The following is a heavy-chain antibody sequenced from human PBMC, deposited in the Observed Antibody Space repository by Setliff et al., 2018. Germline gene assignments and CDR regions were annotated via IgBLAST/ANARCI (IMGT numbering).Heavy chain of an antibody. CDR2: ISGYNGNT. V-gene: IGHV1-18*01. Sequence: ASVKVSCKTSGYTFISYGLSWMRQAPGQGLEWMGWISGYNGNTEYAQNLQGRVTMTMDTSTSTAYMELRSLTSDDTAVYYCARVPRLEWLLPTVDSGGQGTLVTVSS. CDR3: ARVPRLEWLLPTVDS. CDR1: GYTFISYG. D-gene: IGHD3-3*01. J-gene: IGHJ4*02.